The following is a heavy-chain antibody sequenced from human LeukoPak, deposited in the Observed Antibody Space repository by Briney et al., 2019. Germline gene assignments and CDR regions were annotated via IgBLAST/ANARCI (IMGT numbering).Heavy chain of an antibody. V-gene: IGHV1-24*01. CDR3: ATGGYYYDSSGYYY. CDR2: FDPEDGET. Sequence: GASVKVSCKVSGYTLTELSMHWVRQAPGKGLEWMGGFDPEDGETIYAQKFQGRVTMTEDTSTDTAYMELSSLRSEDTAVYYCATGGYYYDSSGYYYWGQGTLVTVSP. J-gene: IGHJ4*02. D-gene: IGHD3-22*01. CDR1: GYTLTELS.